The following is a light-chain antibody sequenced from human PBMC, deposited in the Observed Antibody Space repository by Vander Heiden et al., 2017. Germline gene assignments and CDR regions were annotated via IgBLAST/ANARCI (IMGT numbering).Light chain of an antibody. CDR2: RNN. Sequence: QSVLPQPPSASGTPGQRVTIPCSGSSSNIGSNYVYWYQQPPGTAPKLLISRNNQRPSGVPDRFSGSKSGTSGSLAISGLRAEDEADYYCAAWDDSLSGPVFGGGTKLTVL. J-gene: IGLJ2*01. V-gene: IGLV1-47*01. CDR3: AAWDDSLSGPV. CDR1: SSNIGSNY.